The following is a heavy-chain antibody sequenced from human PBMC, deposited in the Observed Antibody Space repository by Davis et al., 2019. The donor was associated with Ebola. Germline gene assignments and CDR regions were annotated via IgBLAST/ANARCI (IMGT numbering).Heavy chain of an antibody. CDR3: ARDLSYSYYYHYYGMDV. CDR1: GYTFTGYY. D-gene: IGHD3-10*01. V-gene: IGHV1-2*02. J-gene: IGHJ6*02. CDR2: INANSGDI. Sequence: ASVKVSCKASGYTFTGYYMHWVRQAPGQGLEWMGWINANSGDIYYEQKFQGRVTMTRDTSISTVYMEMSRLRSDDTAVYYCARDLSYSYYYHYYGMDVWGQGTTVTVSS.